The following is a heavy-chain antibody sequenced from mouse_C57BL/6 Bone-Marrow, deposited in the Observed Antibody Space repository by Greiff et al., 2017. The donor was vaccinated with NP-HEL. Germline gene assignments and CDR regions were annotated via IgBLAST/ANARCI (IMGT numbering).Heavy chain of an antibody. CDR2: INPSTGGT. Sequence: EVQLQQSGPELVKPGASVKISCKASGYSFTGYYMNWVKQSPEKSLEWIGEINPSTGGTTYNQKFKAKATLTVDKSSSTAYMQLKSLTSEDSAVYYCARDGYYVRAMDYWGQGTSVTVSS. V-gene: IGHV1-42*01. CDR1: GYSFTGYY. CDR3: ARDGYYVRAMDY. J-gene: IGHJ4*01. D-gene: IGHD2-3*01.